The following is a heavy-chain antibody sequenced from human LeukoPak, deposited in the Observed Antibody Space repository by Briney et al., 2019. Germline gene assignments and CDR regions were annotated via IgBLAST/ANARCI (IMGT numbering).Heavy chain of an antibody. CDR2: IYHSGST. Sequence: SETLSLTCAVSGYSISSGYYWGWIRQPPGKGLEWIGSIYHSGSTYYNPSLKSRVTISVDTSKNQFSLKLSSVTAADTAVYYCARPSTWATETRYWYFDLWGRGTLVTVSS. D-gene: IGHD4-17*01. CDR1: GYSISSGYY. J-gene: IGHJ2*01. V-gene: IGHV4-38-2*01. CDR3: ARPSTWATETRYWYFDL.